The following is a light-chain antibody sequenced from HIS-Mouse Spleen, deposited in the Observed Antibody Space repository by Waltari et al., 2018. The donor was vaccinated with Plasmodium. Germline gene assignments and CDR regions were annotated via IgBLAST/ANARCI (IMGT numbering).Light chain of an antibody. V-gene: IGLV3-10*01. Sequence: SYELTQPSSVSVSPGQTARITCSGDVLAKKYARWFQQKPGQAPVLVIYKDSKRPSGIPDGFAGASSGTMATLTISGAQVEDEADYYCYSTDSSGNHRVFGGGTKLTVL. CDR2: KDS. CDR3: YSTDSSGNHRV. CDR1: VLAKKY. J-gene: IGLJ3*02.